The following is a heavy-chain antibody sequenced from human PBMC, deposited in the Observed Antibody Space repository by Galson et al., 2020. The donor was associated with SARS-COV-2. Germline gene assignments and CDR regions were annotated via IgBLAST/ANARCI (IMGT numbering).Heavy chain of an antibody. Sequence: SDKVSCNASGGTISSSAIICVRQPPGQGREWMGGIITRLDVATYAQKFQGRVTITVDKSSNISYMELSNLTSEDTAICYCARDGAGGGTAWGHYFYYYMDVWGKGTTVTVSS. CDR2: IITRLDVA. D-gene: IGHD1-1*01. CDR1: GGTISSSA. CDR3: ARDGAGGGTAWGHYFYYYMDV. J-gene: IGHJ6*03. V-gene: IGHV1-69*10.